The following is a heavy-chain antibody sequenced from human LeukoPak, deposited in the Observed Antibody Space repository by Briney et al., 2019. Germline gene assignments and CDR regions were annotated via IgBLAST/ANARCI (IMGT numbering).Heavy chain of an antibody. CDR1: GYTFTSYA. CDR3: ARVHSSGYYYVEAFDI. V-gene: IGHV7-4-1*02. CDR2: INTNTGNP. J-gene: IGHJ3*02. D-gene: IGHD3-22*01. Sequence: ASVKVSCKASGYTFTSYAMNWVRQAPGQGLEWMGWINTNTGNPTYAQGFTGRFVFSLDTSVSTAYLQISSLKAEDTAVYYCARVHSSGYYYVEAFDIWGQGTMVTVSS.